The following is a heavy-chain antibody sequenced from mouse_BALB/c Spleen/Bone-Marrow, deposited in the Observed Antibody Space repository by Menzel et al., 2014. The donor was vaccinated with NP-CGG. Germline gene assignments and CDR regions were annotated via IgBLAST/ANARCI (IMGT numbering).Heavy chain of an antibody. Sequence: EVMLVESGGGLVQPGGSLKLSCATSGFTFXDYYMYWVRQTPEKRLEWVAYISNGGDSTYYPDTVKGRFTISRDNAKNTLYLQMSRLKSEDTAMYYCTRHDDYAYFDVWGAGTTATVSS. CDR1: GFTFXDYY. CDR3: TRHDDYAYFDV. D-gene: IGHD2-4*01. CDR2: ISNGGDST. J-gene: IGHJ1*01. V-gene: IGHV5-12*02.